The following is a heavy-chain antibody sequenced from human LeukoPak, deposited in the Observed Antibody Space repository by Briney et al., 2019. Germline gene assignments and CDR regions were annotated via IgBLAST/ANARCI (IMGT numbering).Heavy chain of an antibody. J-gene: IGHJ4*02. V-gene: IGHV3-30*18. CDR3: GKVIHESGSYFHRPSFDF. D-gene: IGHD3-10*01. CDR1: GFTFSSSW. Sequence: QPGGSLRLSCAASGFTFSSSWMHWVRQAPGKGLEWVAVISYDGRNKYYADSVKGRFTVSRDNSENTLYLQMNSLRAEDTAVYYCGKVIHESGSYFHRPSFDFWGQGTLVTVSS. CDR2: ISYDGRNK.